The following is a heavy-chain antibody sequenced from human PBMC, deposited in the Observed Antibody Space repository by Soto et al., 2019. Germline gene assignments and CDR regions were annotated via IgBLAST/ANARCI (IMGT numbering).Heavy chain of an antibody. V-gene: IGHV4-39*01. D-gene: IGHD2-2*03. CDR1: GGSISSSSYY. J-gene: IGHJ4*02. Sequence: SETLSLTCTVSGGSISSSSYYWGWIRQPPGKGLEWIGSIYYSGSTYYNPSLKSRVTISVDTSKNQFSLKLSSVTAADTAVYYCARQAVDIVLVPAAIDYWGQGTLVTV. CDR2: IYYSGST. CDR3: ARQAVDIVLVPAAIDY.